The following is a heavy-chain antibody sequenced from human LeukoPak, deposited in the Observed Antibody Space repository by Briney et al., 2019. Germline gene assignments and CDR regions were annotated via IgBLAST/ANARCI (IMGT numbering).Heavy chain of an antibody. V-gene: IGHV3-30*04. Sequence: PGGSLRLSCVASGFIFNDYTMYWVRQAPGKGLEWVAGISGDGRNKYYADSVKGRFTISRDNSKKTVYLQANSLRAEDTALYSCAREDYGNYFFDYWGQGTLVTVSS. J-gene: IGHJ4*02. CDR2: ISGDGRNK. CDR1: GFIFNDYT. D-gene: IGHD4-11*01. CDR3: AREDYGNYFFDY.